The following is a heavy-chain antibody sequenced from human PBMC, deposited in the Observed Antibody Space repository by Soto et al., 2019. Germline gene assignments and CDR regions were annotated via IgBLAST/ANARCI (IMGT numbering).Heavy chain of an antibody. CDR2: ISVSGDSR. CDR3: ARDSSSCRGGYCYFDN. D-gene: IGHD2-15*01. CDR1: GFTFSSYA. V-gene: IGHV3-23*01. Sequence: GGSLRLSCATSGFTFSSYAMSWVRQAPVKGLEWVSGISVSGDSRYDADSVKGRFTISRDDSKNSLYLQMNSLKTEDTAVYYCARDSSSCRGGYCYFDNWGQGTLVTVSS. J-gene: IGHJ4*02.